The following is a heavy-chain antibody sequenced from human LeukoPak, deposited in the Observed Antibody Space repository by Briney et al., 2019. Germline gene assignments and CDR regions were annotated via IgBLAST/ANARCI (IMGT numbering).Heavy chain of an antibody. Sequence: PSQTLSLTCTVSGGSISSGGYYWSWIRQHPGKGLEWIGYIYYSGSTYYNPSLKSRVTISVDTSKNQFSLKLSSVTAADTAVYYCARETSTSWHGMDVWGQGTTVTVSS. CDR2: IYYSGST. D-gene: IGHD2-2*01. CDR3: ARETSTSWHGMDV. CDR1: GGSISSGGYY. J-gene: IGHJ6*02. V-gene: IGHV4-31*03.